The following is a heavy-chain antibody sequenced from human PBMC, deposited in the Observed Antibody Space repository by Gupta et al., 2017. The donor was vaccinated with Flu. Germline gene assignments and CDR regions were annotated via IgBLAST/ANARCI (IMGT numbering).Heavy chain of an antibody. CDR1: GYTFTDYY. D-gene: IGHD6-6*01. CDR3: ATLVLAARPQWSSWFDP. J-gene: IGHJ5*02. V-gene: IGHV1-69-2*01. Sequence: EVQLVQSGAEVKKPGATVKISCKVSGYTFTDYYMHWVQQAPGKGLEWMGLVDPEDGETIYAEKFQGRVTITADTSTDTAYMELSSLRSEDTAVYYCATLVLAARPQWSSWFDPWGQGTLVTVSS. CDR2: VDPEDGET.